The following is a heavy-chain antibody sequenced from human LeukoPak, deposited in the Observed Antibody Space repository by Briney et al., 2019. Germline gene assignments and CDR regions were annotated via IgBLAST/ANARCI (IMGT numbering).Heavy chain of an antibody. CDR3: AKGGYNWNSGESDY. J-gene: IGHJ4*02. D-gene: IGHD1-7*01. V-gene: IGHV3-74*01. Sequence: GGSLRLSCTASGFSFSGHWMHWARQLPGKGLVWVSRISPTGSTTSYADSVKGRFTISRDNAKNSLYLQMNSLRAEDTALYYCAKGGYNWNSGESDYWGQGTLVTVSS. CDR2: ISPTGSTT. CDR1: GFSFSGHW.